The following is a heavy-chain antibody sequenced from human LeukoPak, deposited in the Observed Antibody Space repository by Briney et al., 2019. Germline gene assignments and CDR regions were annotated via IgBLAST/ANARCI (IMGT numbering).Heavy chain of an antibody. J-gene: IGHJ4*02. CDR2: ISGSGGST. V-gene: IGHV3-23*01. CDR3: AKAYGSYYFDY. CDR1: GFTFSSYA. D-gene: IGHD3-10*01. Sequence: GGSLRLSCAASGFTFSSYAMSWVRQAPGKGLEWISAISGSGGSTAYANSVKGRFTLSRDNSKNTLFLLMTSLRADDTAIYYCAKAYGSYYFDYWGQGTLVTVSS.